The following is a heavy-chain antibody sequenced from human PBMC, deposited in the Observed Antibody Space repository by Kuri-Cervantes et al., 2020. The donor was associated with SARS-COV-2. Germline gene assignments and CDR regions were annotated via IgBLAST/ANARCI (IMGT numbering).Heavy chain of an antibody. Sequence: GSLRLSFTVSGGSLSSYYWSWIRQPPGKGLEWIGYIYYSGSTNYNPTLKSRVTISVDTSKNQFSLKLSSVTAADTAVYYCARANYYYDSSGWGCYFDYWGQGTLVTVSS. J-gene: IGHJ4*02. CDR1: GGSLSSYY. CDR3: ARANYYYDSSGWGCYFDY. CDR2: IYYSGST. D-gene: IGHD3-22*01. V-gene: IGHV4-59*01.